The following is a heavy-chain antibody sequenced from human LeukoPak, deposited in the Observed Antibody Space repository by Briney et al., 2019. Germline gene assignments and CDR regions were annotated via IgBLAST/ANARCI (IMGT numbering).Heavy chain of an antibody. CDR1: GFTFSSYA. CDR3: AKDATYYYDSSGYS. D-gene: IGHD3-22*01. CDR2: ISGSGGST. V-gene: IGHV3-23*01. Sequence: GRSLRLSCAASGFTFSSYAMSWVRQAPGKGLEWVSAISGSGGSTYYADSVKGRFTISRDNSKNTLYLQMNSLRAEDTAVYYCAKDATYYYDSSGYSWGQGTLVTVSS. J-gene: IGHJ5*02.